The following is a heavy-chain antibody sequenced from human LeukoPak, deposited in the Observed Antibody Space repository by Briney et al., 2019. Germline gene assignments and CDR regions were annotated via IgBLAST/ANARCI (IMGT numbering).Heavy chain of an antibody. V-gene: IGHV4-34*01. J-gene: IGHJ4*02. CDR3: ARGVAARAYGY. D-gene: IGHD6-6*01. CDR2: INHSGST. Sequence: SETLSLTCAVDGGSFSGYYWSWIRQPPGKGLEWLGEINHSGSTNYNPSLKSRVTISVDTSKNQFSLKLTSVTAAATAVYYCARGVAARAYGYWGQGTLVTVSS. CDR1: GGSFSGYY.